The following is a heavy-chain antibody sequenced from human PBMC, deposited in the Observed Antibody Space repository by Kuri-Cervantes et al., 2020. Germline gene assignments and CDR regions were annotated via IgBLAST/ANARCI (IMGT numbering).Heavy chain of an antibody. CDR1: GYTFTSYY. J-gene: IGHJ4*02. CDR2: INPSGGST. V-gene: IGHV1-46*01. D-gene: IGHD1-7*01. CDR3: ARDRNHLTKTGTTIHDY. Sequence: ASVKVSCKASGYTFTSYYMHWVRQAPGQGLEWMGIINPSGGSTSYAQKFQGRVTMTTDTSTSTAYMELRSLRSDDTAVYYCARDRNHLTKTGTTIHDYWGQGTLVTVSS.